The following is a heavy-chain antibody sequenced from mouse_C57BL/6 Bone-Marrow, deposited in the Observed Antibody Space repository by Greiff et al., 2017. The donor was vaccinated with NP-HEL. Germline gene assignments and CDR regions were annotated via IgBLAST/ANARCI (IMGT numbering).Heavy chain of an antibody. CDR3: ARWGANPYYAMDY. D-gene: IGHD1-1*01. CDR2: IIPNNGGT. Sequence: VQLQQSGPELVKPGASVKISCKASGYTFTDYYMNWVKQSHGKSLEWIGDIIPNNGGTSYNQKFKGKATLTVDKSSSTAYMELRSLTSEDSAVYYCARWGANPYYAMDYWGQGTSVTVSS. CDR1: GYTFTDYY. J-gene: IGHJ4*01. V-gene: IGHV1-26*01.